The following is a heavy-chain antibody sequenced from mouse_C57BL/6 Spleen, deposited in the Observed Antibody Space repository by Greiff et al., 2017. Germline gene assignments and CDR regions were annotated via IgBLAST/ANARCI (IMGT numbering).Heavy chain of an antibody. CDR1: GFTFSDYG. CDR2: ISSGSSTI. J-gene: IGHJ4*01. D-gene: IGHD1-1*01. CDR3: ARTYGSTLYARDC. Sequence: EVKLVESGGGLVKPGGSLKLSCAASGFTFSDYGMHWVRQAPEKGLEWVAYISSGSSTIYYADTVKGRFTISRDNAKNSLFLQMTSLRSEDTAMXYGARTYGSTLYARDCWVQGTSVTVSS. V-gene: IGHV5-17*01.